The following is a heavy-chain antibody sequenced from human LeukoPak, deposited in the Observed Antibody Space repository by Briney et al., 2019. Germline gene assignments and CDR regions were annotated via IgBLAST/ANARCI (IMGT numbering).Heavy chain of an antibody. CDR1: GFTFSNAW. V-gene: IGHV3-15*01. D-gene: IGHD5-24*01. Sequence: GGSLRLSCAASGFTFSNAWMSWVRQAPGKGLEWVGRIKSKTDGGITDYAAPVKGRFTISRDDSKNTLYLQMNSLRAEDTAVYYCASPPRDGYNPWGQGTLVTVSS. CDR3: ASPPRDGYNP. CDR2: IKSKTDGGIT. J-gene: IGHJ5*02.